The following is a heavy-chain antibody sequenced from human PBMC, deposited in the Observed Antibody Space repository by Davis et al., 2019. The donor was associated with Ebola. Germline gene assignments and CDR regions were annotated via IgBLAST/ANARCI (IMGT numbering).Heavy chain of an antibody. CDR3: ARELVVTGHKSADY. D-gene: IGHD2-21*02. V-gene: IGHV1-46*01. Sequence: ASVKVSWKASGYTFTGYYMHWVRQAPGQGLEWMGIINPSGGSTSYAQKFQGRVTMTRETSTSTVYMELSSLRSEDTVVYYCARELVVTGHKSADYWGQGTLVTVSS. CDR2: INPSGGST. CDR1: GYTFTGYY. J-gene: IGHJ4*02.